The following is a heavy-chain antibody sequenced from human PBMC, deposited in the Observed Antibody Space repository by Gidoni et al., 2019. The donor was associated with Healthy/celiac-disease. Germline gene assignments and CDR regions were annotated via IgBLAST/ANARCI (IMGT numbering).Heavy chain of an antibody. J-gene: IGHJ5*02. CDR3: ARERPMVRGANTPRFDP. V-gene: IGHV3-33*01. Sequence: QVQLVESGGGVVQPGRSLRLSCSASGFTFSSYGMHWVRQSPGKGLEWVAVIWYDGSNKYYADSVKGRFTISRDNSKNTLYLQMNILRAEDTAVYYCARERPMVRGANTPRFDPWGQGTLVTVSS. D-gene: IGHD3-10*01. CDR2: IWYDGSNK. CDR1: GFTFSSYG.